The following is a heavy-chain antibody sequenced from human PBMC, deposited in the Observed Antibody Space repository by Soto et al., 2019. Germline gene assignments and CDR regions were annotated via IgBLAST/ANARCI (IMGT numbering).Heavy chain of an antibody. V-gene: IGHV4-59*08. D-gene: IGHD2-2*01. CDR3: ARQAIVVVPAPYYYYYYMDV. J-gene: IGHJ6*03. CDR1: GGSISSYY. Sequence: SETLSLTCTVSGGSISSYYWSWIRQPPGKGREWIGYIYYSGSTNYTPSLKSRVTISVDTSKNQFSLKLSSVTAADTAVYYCARQAIVVVPAPYYYYYYMDVWGKGTTVTVSS. CDR2: IYYSGST.